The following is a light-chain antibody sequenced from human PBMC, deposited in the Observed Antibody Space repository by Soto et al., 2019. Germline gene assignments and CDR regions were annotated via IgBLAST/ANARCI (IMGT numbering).Light chain of an antibody. CDR3: QQYSDWPL. Sequence: EIVMTQSPATLSVSPGERATLSCRASQSVGSNLAWYQQKPGRAPRLLIYDASTRATGIPARFSGSGSGTEFTLTISSLQSEDFAVYYCQQYSDWPLFGPGTKVDI. CDR1: QSVGSN. J-gene: IGKJ3*01. CDR2: DAS. V-gene: IGKV3-15*01.